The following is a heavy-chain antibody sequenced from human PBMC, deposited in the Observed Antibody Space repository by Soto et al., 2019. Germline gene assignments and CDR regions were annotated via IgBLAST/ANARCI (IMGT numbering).Heavy chain of an antibody. V-gene: IGHV3-21*01. CDR3: ANLPGAGDIDYYYSFMDV. J-gene: IGHJ6*03. Sequence: EVQLVESGGGLVKPGGSLRLSCAASGFTFSSYVMHWVRQAPGKGLEWISSISSGSVSIYYADAVRGRFTISRDNAKKSLYLQLNSLRVEATAVYYCANLPGAGDIDYYYSFMDVWGKGTTVTVS. CDR1: GFTFSSYV. D-gene: IGHD5-12*01. CDR2: ISSGSVSI.